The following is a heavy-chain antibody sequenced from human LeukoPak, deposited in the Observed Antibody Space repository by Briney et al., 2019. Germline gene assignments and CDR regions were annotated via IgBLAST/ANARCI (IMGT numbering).Heavy chain of an antibody. Sequence: SQTLSLTCTVSGGSISSGSYYWGWIRQPPGKGLEWIGNIYHDGSTYYNPSLKSRVTISVDTSKNQFSLKLTSVTAADTAVYYCAREGLITVVRGINFGYWGQGTLVSVSS. CDR3: AREGLITVVRGINFGY. CDR2: IYHDGST. CDR1: GGSISSGSYY. V-gene: IGHV4-39*07. J-gene: IGHJ4*02. D-gene: IGHD3-10*01.